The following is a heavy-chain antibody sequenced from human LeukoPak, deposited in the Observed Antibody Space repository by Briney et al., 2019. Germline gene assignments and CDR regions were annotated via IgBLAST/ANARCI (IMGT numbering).Heavy chain of an antibody. J-gene: IGHJ4*02. CDR2: IYYSGST. CDR3: ARDRDWGWGHDY. D-gene: IGHD2-8*02. CDR1: GGSISSYY. Sequence: PSETLSLTCTVSGGSISSYYWSWIRQPPGKGLEWIGYIYYSGSTNYNPSLKSRVTISVDTSKNQFSLKLSSVTAADTAVYYCARDRDWGWGHDYWGQGTLVTVSS. V-gene: IGHV4-59*01.